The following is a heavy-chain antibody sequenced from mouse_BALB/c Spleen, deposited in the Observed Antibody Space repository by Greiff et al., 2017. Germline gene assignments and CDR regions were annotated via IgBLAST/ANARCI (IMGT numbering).Heavy chain of an antibody. CDR2: ISSGGGST. D-gene: IGHD1-1*01. CDR3: ARQGGLLRSWFAY. CDR1: GFAFSSYD. J-gene: IGHJ3*01. Sequence: EVKLVESGGGLVKPGGSLKLSCAASGFAFSSYDMSWVRQTPEKRLEWVAYISSGGGSTYYPDTVKGRFTISRDNAKNTLYLQMSSLKSEDTAMYYCARQGGLLRSWFAYWGQGTLVTVSA. V-gene: IGHV5-12-1*01.